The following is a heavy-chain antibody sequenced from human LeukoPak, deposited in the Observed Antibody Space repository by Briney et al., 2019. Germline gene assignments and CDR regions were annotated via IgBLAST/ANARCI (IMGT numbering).Heavy chain of an antibody. V-gene: IGHV4-39*07. CDR2: IYYSGST. CDR1: GGSISSSSYY. D-gene: IGHD3-3*01. CDR3: ARDFYRNLDY. Sequence: SETLSLTCTVSGGSISSSSYYWGWIRRPPGKGLEWIGSIYYSGSTYYNPSLKSRVTISVDTSKNQFSLKLSSVTAADTAVYYCARDFYRNLDYWGQGTLVTVSS. J-gene: IGHJ4*02.